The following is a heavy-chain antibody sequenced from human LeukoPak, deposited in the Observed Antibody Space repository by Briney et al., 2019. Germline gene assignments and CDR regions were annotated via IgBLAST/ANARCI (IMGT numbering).Heavy chain of an antibody. CDR2: IIPILGTA. Sequence: GASVKVSCKASGGTFSSYAISWVRQAPGQGLEWMGGIIPILGTANYAQKFQGRVTITADESTSTAYMELSSLGSEDTAVYYCAKGYCSSTSRHSGYYYYGMDVWGKGTTVTVSS. CDR3: AKGYCSSTSRHSGYYYYGMDV. V-gene: IGHV1-69*13. J-gene: IGHJ6*04. CDR1: GGTFSSYA. D-gene: IGHD2-2*01.